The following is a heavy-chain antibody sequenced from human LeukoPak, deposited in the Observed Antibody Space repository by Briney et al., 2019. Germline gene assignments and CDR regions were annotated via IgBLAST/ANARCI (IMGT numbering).Heavy chain of an antibody. Sequence: SETLSLTCTVSGASISRGSYYWSWLRQPAGNGLEWIVRIYTSGSTNYNPSLESRVTISVDTSKNQFSLKLSSVTAADTAVYYCARSAAGIGLVWFDPWGQGTLVTVSS. D-gene: IGHD6-13*01. CDR2: IYTSGST. V-gene: IGHV4-61*02. CDR3: ARSAAGIGLVWFDP. CDR1: GASISRGSYY. J-gene: IGHJ5*02.